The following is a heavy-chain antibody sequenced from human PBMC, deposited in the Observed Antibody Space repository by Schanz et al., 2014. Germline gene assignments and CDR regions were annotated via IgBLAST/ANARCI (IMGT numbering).Heavy chain of an antibody. J-gene: IGHJ3*02. Sequence: EVQLVQSGGGLVQPGGSLRLSCAASGFTFSSHWMHWVRQDPGKGLVWVARINSVGSNTDYADSVTGRFTISRDNAKSTLYLQMNTLRAEDTAVYYCARKMKLGVFGGKEHGSLDIWGQGTMVTVSS. D-gene: IGHD2-15*01. CDR2: INSVGSNT. V-gene: IGHV3-74*01. CDR1: GFTFSSHW. CDR3: ARKMKLGVFGGKEHGSLDI.